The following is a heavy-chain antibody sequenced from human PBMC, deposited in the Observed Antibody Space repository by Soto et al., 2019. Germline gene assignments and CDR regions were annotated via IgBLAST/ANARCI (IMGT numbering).Heavy chain of an antibody. Sequence: QVQLVQSGAEVKKPGSSVKVSCKASGGTFSSLAISWVRQAPGQGLEWMGGLVPVFGTANYAQKFQDRVTITADKSTSTSYMGLSSLRSEDTAVYYCARSPGVFDSWGQGTLVTVSS. D-gene: IGHD3-10*01. CDR2: LVPVFGTA. V-gene: IGHV1-69*06. J-gene: IGHJ4*02. CDR1: GGTFSSLA. CDR3: ARSPGVFDS.